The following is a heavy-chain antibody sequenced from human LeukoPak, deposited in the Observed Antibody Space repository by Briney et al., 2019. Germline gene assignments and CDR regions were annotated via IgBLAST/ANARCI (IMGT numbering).Heavy chain of an antibody. D-gene: IGHD2-15*01. V-gene: IGHV1-69*01. J-gene: IGHJ4*02. CDR3: ATMVVVAATTDY. CDR1: GGTFSSYA. CDR2: IIPIFGTA. Sequence: SVKVSCKASGGTFSSYAISWVRQAPGQGLEWMGGIIPIFGTANYAQKFQGRVTITADESTSTAYMELSSLRSEDTAVYYCATMVVVAATTDYWGQGTLVTVSS.